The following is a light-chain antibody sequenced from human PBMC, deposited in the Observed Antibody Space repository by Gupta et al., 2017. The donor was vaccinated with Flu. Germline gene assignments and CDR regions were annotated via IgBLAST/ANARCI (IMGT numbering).Light chain of an antibody. CDR1: QSISNY. CDR2: ATT. V-gene: IGKV1-39*01. Sequence: PTSLSASVGDRVTITCRASQSISNYLHWYQQKPGKVPKLLIYATTRVESGVPSRFSGSGSGTDFTLTISRLQPEDFATYHCQQSHSPPPTFGQGTNVEVK. CDR3: QQSHSPPPT. J-gene: IGKJ2*01.